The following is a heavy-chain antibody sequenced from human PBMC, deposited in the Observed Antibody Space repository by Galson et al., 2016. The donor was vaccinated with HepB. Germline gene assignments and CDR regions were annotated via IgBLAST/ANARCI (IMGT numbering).Heavy chain of an antibody. CDR3: AKPFLSSGLYYFDY. J-gene: IGHJ4*02. V-gene: IGHV1-58*01. D-gene: IGHD6-19*01. CDR1: GFTFTNCG. Sequence: SVKVSCKASGFTFTNCGVNCVRQARGQRLECVGWIVVGSGDSNYAQKFQERVTITRDMSTTTAYMDLSSLRAEDTAVFYCAKPFLSSGLYYFDYWGRGTLVTVSS. CDR2: IVVGSGDS.